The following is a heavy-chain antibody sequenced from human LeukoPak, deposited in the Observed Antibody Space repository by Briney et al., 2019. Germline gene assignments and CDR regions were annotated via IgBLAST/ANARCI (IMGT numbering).Heavy chain of an antibody. V-gene: IGHV3-23*01. CDR1: GFPFSDFS. Sequence: GGSLRLSCATSGFPFSDFSMTWVRQAPGKRLEWISTTNSGGTTTYYAESVKGRFTISRDNFKNALYLQMSSLRVEDTAIYYCAKQSYARSLGEGGPGTLVTVSS. CDR3: AKQSYARSLGE. J-gene: IGHJ4*02. D-gene: IGHD3-10*02. CDR2: TNSGGTTT.